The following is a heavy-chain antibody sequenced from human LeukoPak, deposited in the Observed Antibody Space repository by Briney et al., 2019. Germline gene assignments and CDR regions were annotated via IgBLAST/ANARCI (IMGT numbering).Heavy chain of an antibody. CDR3: ARWEPRSSWFYYFDY. V-gene: IGHV4-39*01. CDR2: IYYSGST. Sequence: SETLSLTCTVSGGSISSSSYYWGWIRQPPGKGLEWIGSIYYSGSTYYNPSLKSRVTISVDTSKNQFSLKLSSVTAADTAVYYCARWEPRSSWFYYFDYWGQGTLVTVSS. D-gene: IGHD6-13*01. CDR1: GGSISSSSYY. J-gene: IGHJ4*02.